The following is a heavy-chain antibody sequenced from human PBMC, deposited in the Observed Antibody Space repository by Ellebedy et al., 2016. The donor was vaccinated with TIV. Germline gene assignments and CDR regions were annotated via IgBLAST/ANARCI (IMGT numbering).Heavy chain of an antibody. Sequence: SVKVSCXASGGTFSSYAISWVRQAPGQGLEWMGRIIPILGIANYAQKFQGRVTITADKSTSTAYMELSSLRSEDTAVYYCASLVTVAGAFDYWGQGTLVTVSS. CDR2: IIPILGIA. CDR3: ASLVTVAGAFDY. CDR1: GGTFSSYA. J-gene: IGHJ4*02. V-gene: IGHV1-69*04. D-gene: IGHD6-19*01.